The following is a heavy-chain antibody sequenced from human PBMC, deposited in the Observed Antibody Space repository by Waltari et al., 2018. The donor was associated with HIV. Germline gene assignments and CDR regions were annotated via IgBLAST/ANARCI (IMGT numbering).Heavy chain of an antibody. Sequence: EVQLVESGGGLVQPGGSLRLSCVASGFTFTSYYMSWVRQAPGEGREGVANINQYGTKKFYVDSVKGRFTISRDNAKNSVYLQINSLRAEDSAIYYCARDLWPEDFWGQGTLVTVSS. CDR2: INQYGTKK. CDR1: GFTFTSYY. D-gene: IGHD2-21*01. V-gene: IGHV3-7*01. CDR3: ARDLWPEDF. J-gene: IGHJ4*02.